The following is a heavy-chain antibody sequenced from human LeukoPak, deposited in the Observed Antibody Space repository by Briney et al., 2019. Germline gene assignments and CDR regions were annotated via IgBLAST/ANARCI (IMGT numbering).Heavy chain of an antibody. J-gene: IGHJ4*02. D-gene: IGHD6-13*01. Sequence: GTSLRLSCAASGFMLSSFPMHWVRQAPGKGLEWVALISYDGSNIYYADSVKGRFTISRDNSKNTLYLQMSSLRTEDTAVYYCARGHSSSWLWGDYWGQGTLVTVS. V-gene: IGHV3-30-3*01. CDR2: ISYDGSNI. CDR3: ARGHSSSWLWGDY. CDR1: GFMLSSFP.